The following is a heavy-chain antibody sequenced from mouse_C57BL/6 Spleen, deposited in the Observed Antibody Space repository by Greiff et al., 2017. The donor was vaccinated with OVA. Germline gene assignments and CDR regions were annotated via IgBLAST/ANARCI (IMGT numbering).Heavy chain of an antibody. Sequence: QVQLQQSGAELVRPGASVTLSCKASGYTFTDYEMHWVKQTPVHGLEWIGAIDPETGGTAYNQKFKGKARLTADKSSSTAYMELRSLTSEDSAVYYCTRTYYGSSFAFAYWGQGTLVTVSA. CDR3: TRTYYGSSFAFAY. J-gene: IGHJ3*01. D-gene: IGHD1-1*01. CDR2: IDPETGGT. V-gene: IGHV1-15*01. CDR1: GYTFTDYE.